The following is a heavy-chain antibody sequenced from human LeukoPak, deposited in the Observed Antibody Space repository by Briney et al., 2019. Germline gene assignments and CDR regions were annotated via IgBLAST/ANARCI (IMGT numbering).Heavy chain of an antibody. CDR3: ARGPSHGSGQVGYFDY. Sequence: SVKVSCKASGGTFSSYAISWVRQAPGQGLEWMGGIIPIFGTANYAQKFQGRVTITADKSTSTAYMELSSLRSEDTAVYYCARGPSHGSGQVGYFDYWGQGTLVTVSS. D-gene: IGHD6-19*01. J-gene: IGHJ4*02. CDR1: GGTFSSYA. CDR2: IIPIFGTA. V-gene: IGHV1-69*06.